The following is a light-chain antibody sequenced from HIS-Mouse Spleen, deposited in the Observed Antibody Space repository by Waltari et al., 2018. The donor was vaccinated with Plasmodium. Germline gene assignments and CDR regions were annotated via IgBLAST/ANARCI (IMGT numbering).Light chain of an antibody. Sequence: QSALTQPPSASGSPGQSVTISCTGTSIDGGGYNYVSWYQQHPGKAPKLMIYEVSKRPSGVPDRFSGSKSGNTASLTVSGLQAEDEADYYCSSYAGSNNLVFGGGTKLTVL. CDR2: EVS. V-gene: IGLV2-8*01. CDR1: SIDGGGYNY. J-gene: IGLJ2*01. CDR3: SSYAGSNNLV.